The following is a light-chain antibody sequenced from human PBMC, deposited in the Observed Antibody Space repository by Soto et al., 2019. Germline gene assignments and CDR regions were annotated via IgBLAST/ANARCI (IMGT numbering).Light chain of an antibody. CDR2: AAS. V-gene: IGKV1-9*01. CDR1: QGISSY. J-gene: IGKJ4*01. CDR3: QQLNSYPLT. Sequence: DIQLTQSPSFLSASVGDRVTITCRASQGISSYLAWYQQKPGQAPKLLIYAASTLQSGVPSRFSGSGSGTEFTLTISGLQPGDLATYYCQQLNSYPLTFGGGTKVEIK.